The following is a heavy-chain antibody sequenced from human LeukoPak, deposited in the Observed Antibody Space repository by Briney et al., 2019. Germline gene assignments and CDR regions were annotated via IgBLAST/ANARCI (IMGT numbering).Heavy chain of an antibody. D-gene: IGHD6-13*01. CDR1: GSNFNGYW. CDR3: ARQGAAGKYYYYYMDV. Sequence: GESLKISCKASGSNFNGYWIGWVRQMPGKGLEWMGIIYPGDSDTRYSPSFQGQVTISADKSINTAYLEWSSLKASDTAIYYCARQGAAGKYYYYYMDVWGKGTTVTVSS. CDR2: IYPGDSDT. V-gene: IGHV5-51*01. J-gene: IGHJ6*03.